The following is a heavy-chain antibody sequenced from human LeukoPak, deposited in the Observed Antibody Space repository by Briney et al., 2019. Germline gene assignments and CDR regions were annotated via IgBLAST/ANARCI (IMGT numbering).Heavy chain of an antibody. V-gene: IGHV3-23*01. CDR1: GFTFSSYA. CDR3: AKDRVFLGSPPYYYYYYYMDV. D-gene: IGHD3-16*01. CDR2: VTGGGGNT. Sequence: GGSLRLSCAASGFTFSSYAMSWVRQAPGKGLEWVSAVTGGGGNTYYADSVKGRFTISRDNSKNTLYLQMNSLRAEDTAVYYCAKDRVFLGSPPYYYYYYYMDVXGXGTTVTVSS. J-gene: IGHJ6*03.